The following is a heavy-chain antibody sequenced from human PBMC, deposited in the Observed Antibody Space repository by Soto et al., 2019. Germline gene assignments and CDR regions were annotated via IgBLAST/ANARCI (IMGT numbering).Heavy chain of an antibody. D-gene: IGHD3-22*01. V-gene: IGHV4-59*01. CDR1: GDSISTFY. CDR3: ARGRTVRNYADDSSDYFNFFDY. Sequence: PSETLSLTCTVSGDSISTFYWGWMRQSPGKELEWIGYVYYTGSTNYNPSLKSRVTISVDRSKNQFSLKLTSANAADTAVYYCARGRTVRNYADDSSDYFNFFDYWGQGTQVTVSS. CDR2: VYYTGST. J-gene: IGHJ4*02.